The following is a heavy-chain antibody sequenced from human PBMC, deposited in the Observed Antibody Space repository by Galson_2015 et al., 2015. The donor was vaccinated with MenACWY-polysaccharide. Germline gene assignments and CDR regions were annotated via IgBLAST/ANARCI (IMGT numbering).Heavy chain of an antibody. D-gene: IGHD3-10*01. J-gene: IGHJ4*02. CDR2: IKQDGSEK. CDR1: GFTFTSYG. Sequence: SLRLSCAASGFTFTSYGMHWVRQAPGKGLEWVANIKQDGSEKYYVDSVRGRFTISRDNAKNSLYLRMNSLRAEDTAMYYCASQTWTGYFDYWGQGILVTVSS. CDR3: ASQTWTGYFDY. V-gene: IGHV3-7*03.